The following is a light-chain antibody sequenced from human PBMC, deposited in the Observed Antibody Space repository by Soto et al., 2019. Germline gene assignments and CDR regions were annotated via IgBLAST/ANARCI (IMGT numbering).Light chain of an antibody. CDR3: QSYDSSNQGV. J-gene: IGLJ2*01. CDR1: SGSIASNY. Sequence: QSVSESPGKTVTISCTRSSGSIASNYVQWYQQRPGSAPTTVIYEDNQRPSGVPDRFSGSIDSSSNSASLTISGLKTEDEADCYCQSYDSSNQGVFGGGTKLTVL. V-gene: IGLV6-57*03. CDR2: EDN.